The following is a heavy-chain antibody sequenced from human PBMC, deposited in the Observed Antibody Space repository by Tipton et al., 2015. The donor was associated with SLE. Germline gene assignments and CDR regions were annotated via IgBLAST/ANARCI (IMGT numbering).Heavy chain of an antibody. CDR2: IYYSGST. V-gene: IGHV4-31*03. D-gene: IGHD6-13*01. Sequence: TLSLTCTVSGGSISSGGYYWSWIRQHPGKGLEWIGYIYYSGSTYYNPSLKSRVTISVDTSKNQFSLKLISVTAADTAVYYCASGYSSSSAQIWGQVILVTVSS. J-gene: IGHJ1*01. CDR1: GGSISSGGYY. CDR3: ASGYSSSSAQI.